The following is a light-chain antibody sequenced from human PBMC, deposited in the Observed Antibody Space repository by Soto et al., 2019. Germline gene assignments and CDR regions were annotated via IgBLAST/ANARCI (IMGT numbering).Light chain of an antibody. Sequence: AILMTQSASSFDACTGDGVSMXCRASQGISSYFAWYQQKPGKAPKPLIYAASTLQGVGPSRFSGSGSGTDFTPTISCLQSEDFATYYRQQYYSYPWTFGQGTKVDIK. J-gene: IGKJ1*01. CDR1: QGISSY. CDR2: AAS. V-gene: IGKV1-8*01. CDR3: QQYYSYPWT.